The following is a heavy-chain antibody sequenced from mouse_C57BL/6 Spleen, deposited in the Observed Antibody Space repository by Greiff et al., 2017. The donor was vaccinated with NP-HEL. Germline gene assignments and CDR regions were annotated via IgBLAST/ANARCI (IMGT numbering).Heavy chain of an antibody. CDR3: ASYYSNLAWFAY. CDR2: IYPGDGDT. J-gene: IGHJ3*01. CDR1: GYAFSSSW. V-gene: IGHV1-82*01. Sequence: QVQLQQPGAELVKPGASVKISCKASGYAFSSSWMNWVKQRPGKGLEWIGRIYPGDGDTNYNGKFKGKATLTADKSSSTAYMQLSSPTSEDSAVYFCASYYSNLAWFAYWGQGTLVTVSA. D-gene: IGHD2-5*01.